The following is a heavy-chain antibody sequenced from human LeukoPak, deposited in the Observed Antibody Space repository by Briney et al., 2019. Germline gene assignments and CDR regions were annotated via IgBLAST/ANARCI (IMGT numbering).Heavy chain of an antibody. D-gene: IGHD3-22*01. J-gene: IGHJ5*02. CDR1: GFTFSTSD. CDR3: ARGPPGRVYDSTKRGLFDP. CDR2: ISGSGGTT. Sequence: GGSLRLSCAASGFTFSTSDMGWVRQAPGKGLEWVSSISGSGGTTFYADSVKGRFTISRDNSKNTLYLQMNSLSAADTAVYYCARGPPGRVYDSTKRGLFDPWGQGTLVTVSS. V-gene: IGHV3-23*01.